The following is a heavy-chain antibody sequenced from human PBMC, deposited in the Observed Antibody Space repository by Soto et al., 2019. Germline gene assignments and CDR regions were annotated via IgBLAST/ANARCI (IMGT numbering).Heavy chain of an antibody. J-gene: IGHJ4*02. D-gene: IGHD3-9*01. CDR1: GFTFSSYA. Sequence: QVQLVESGGGVVQPGRSLRLSCAASGFTFSSYAMHWVRQAQGKGLEWVAVISYDGSNKYYADSVKGRFTISRDNSKNTLYLQMNSLRAEDTAVYYCARENYDILTGSTYFDYWGQGTLVTVSS. CDR3: ARENYDILTGSTYFDY. V-gene: IGHV3-30-3*01. CDR2: ISYDGSNK.